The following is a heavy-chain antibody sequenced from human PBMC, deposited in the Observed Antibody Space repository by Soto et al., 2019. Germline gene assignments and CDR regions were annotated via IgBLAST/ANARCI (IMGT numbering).Heavy chain of an antibody. Sequence: PGGSLRLSCAASGFTFSRYWMHWVRQAPGKGLAWVSRISYDESTTDYADSVKGRFTISRDSAKNTLYLQMNSLRAEDTAVYFCARGGANTAMAHDYWGQGTLVTVSS. CDR1: GFTFSRYW. J-gene: IGHJ4*02. V-gene: IGHV3-74*01. CDR3: ARGGANTAMAHDY. D-gene: IGHD5-18*01. CDR2: ISYDESTT.